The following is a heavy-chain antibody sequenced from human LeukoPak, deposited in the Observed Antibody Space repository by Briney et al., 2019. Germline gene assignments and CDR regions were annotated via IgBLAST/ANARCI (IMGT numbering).Heavy chain of an antibody. J-gene: IGHJ4*02. CDR3: AKNRWGSVATPDS. V-gene: IGHV3-21*01. CDR2: ITGNSNYI. CDR1: GFTFSIYS. D-gene: IGHD5-12*01. Sequence: GGSLRLSCAASGFTFSIYSINWVRQAPGKGLEWVSLITGNSNYIYYADSVKGRFTISRDNAKNSLYLQMNSLRTEDTALYYCAKNRWGSVATPDSWGQGTLVTVSS.